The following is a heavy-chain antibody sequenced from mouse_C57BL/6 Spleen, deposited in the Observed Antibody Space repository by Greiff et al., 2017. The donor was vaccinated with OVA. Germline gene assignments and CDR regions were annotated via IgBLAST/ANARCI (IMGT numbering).Heavy chain of an antibody. V-gene: IGHV1-61*01. D-gene: IGHD4-1*01. CDR1: GYTFTSYW. CDR2: IYPSDSET. CDR3: AKNWDVYFDY. J-gene: IGHJ2*01. Sequence: VQLQQPGAELVRPGSSVKLSCKASGYTFTSYWMDWVKQRPGQGLEWIGNIYPSDSETHYNQKFKDKATLTVDKSSSTAYMQLSSLTSEDSAVCYCAKNWDVYFDYWGQGTTLTVSS.